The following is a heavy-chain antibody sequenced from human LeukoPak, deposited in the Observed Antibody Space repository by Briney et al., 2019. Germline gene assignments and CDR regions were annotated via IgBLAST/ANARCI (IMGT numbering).Heavy chain of an antibody. Sequence: SETLSLTCSVSGYSIRSGFYWGWIRQSPGKGLEGIANIYHSGIADYTPSLKSRVTISLDSAKNQFSLRLSSVTAADTAVYYCARESLTWLQSRTSWFDPWGQGTLVTVSS. CDR2: IYHSGIA. V-gene: IGHV4-38-2*02. CDR3: ARESLTWLQSRTSWFDP. J-gene: IGHJ5*02. CDR1: GYSIRSGFY. D-gene: IGHD5-24*01.